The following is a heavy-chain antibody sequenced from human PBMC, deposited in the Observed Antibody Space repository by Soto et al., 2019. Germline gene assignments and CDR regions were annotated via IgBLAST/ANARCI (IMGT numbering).Heavy chain of an antibody. V-gene: IGHV1-24*01. D-gene: IGHD6-6*01. Sequence: ASVKVSCKVSGYTLTGLSMHWVRQAPGKGLEWMGGFDPEDGETIYAQKFQGRVTMTEDTSTDTAYMELSSLRSEDTAVYYCATAEWYSSSSTWFDTWGQRTLVTVSS. CDR3: ATAEWYSSSSTWFDT. CDR1: GYTLTGLS. J-gene: IGHJ5*02. CDR2: FDPEDGET.